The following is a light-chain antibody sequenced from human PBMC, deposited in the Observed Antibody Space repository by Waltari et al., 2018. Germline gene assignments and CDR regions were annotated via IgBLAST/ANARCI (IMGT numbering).Light chain of an antibody. J-gene: IGLJ1*01. CDR2: EDN. V-gene: IGLV2-23*01. Sequence: QSALAQPASVSGSPGQSITIPCTGTRSDVGTYNLVSWYQQPPGEAPKLMIYEDNKRPSGVSHRFSGSHSGKTASLIISGLQAEDEADYHCCSYAGSGTYVFGTGTKVSVL. CDR3: CSYAGSGTYV. CDR1: RSDVGTYNL.